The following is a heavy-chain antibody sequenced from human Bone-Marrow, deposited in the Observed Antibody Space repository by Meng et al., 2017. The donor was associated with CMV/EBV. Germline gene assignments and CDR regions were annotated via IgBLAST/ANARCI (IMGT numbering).Heavy chain of an antibody. CDR1: GYTFTSYY. V-gene: IGHV1-2*02. J-gene: IGHJ4*02. Sequence: ASVKVSCKASGYTFTSYYMHWVRQAPGQGLEWMGWINPNSGGTNYAQKFQGRVTMTRDTSISTAYMELSRLRSDDTAVYYCARMVGATYYFAYWGQGTLVTVSS. D-gene: IGHD1-26*01. CDR2: INPNSGGT. CDR3: ARMVGATYYFAY.